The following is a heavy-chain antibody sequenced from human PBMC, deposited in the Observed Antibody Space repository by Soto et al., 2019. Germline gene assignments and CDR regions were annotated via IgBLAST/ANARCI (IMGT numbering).Heavy chain of an antibody. V-gene: IGHV4-39*01. J-gene: IGHJ4*02. CDR3: ARHSIVATSYVDY. CDR1: GGSISSSSYY. CDR2: IYYSGST. D-gene: IGHD5-12*01. Sequence: KPSETLSLTCTVSGGSISSSSYYWGWIRQPPGKGLEWIGSIYYSGSTYYNPSLKSRVTISVDTSKNQFSLKLSSVTAADTAVYYCARHSIVATSYVDYWGQGTLVTVSS.